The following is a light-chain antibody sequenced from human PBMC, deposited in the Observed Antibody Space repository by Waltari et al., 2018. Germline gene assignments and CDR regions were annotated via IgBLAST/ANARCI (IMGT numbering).Light chain of an antibody. Sequence: DVVMTQSPLSLPVTLGQPASISCKSSQSLVHSDGNTHLNWFQQSPGQSPRRLIYRVSNRDSGVPDRFSGSGSDTDFTLKISRVEAGDVGVYYCMQGTHWPYTFGQGTKLDIK. V-gene: IGKV2-30*02. CDR2: RVS. CDR3: MQGTHWPYT. J-gene: IGKJ2*01. CDR1: QSLVHSDGNTH.